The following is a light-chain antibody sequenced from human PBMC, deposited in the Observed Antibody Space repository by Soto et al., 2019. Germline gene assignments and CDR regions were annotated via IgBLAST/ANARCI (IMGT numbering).Light chain of an antibody. CDR1: GSDVGDSSH. CDR2: STH. V-gene: IGLV2-11*01. Sequence: QSALTQPRSVSGSPGQSVTISCTATGSDVGDSSHVSWYQLHPGTAPSLLIFSTHQRPSGVPDRFSGSKSDTSASLAISGLQSEDEADYYCAAWDDSLNGWVFGGGTKVTVL. CDR3: AAWDDSLNGWV. J-gene: IGLJ3*02.